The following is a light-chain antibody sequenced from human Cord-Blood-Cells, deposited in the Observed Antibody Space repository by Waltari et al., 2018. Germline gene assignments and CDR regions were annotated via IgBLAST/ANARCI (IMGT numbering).Light chain of an antibody. CDR1: QSISSY. J-gene: IGKJ2*01. CDR2: AAS. CDR3: QQSYSTPYT. V-gene: IGKV1-39*01. Sequence: DIQMTQSPPSLSASVGDRVTITSQASQSISSYLNWYQQKPGKAPKLLIYAASSLQSGVPSRFSGSGSGTDFTLTISSLQPEDFATYYCQQSYSTPYTFGQGTKLEIK.